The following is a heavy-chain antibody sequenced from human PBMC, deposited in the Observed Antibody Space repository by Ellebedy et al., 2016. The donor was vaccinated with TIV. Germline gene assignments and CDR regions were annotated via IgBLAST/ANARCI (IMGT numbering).Heavy chain of an antibody. CDR2: INPNSGGT. V-gene: IGHV1-2*02. J-gene: IGHJ3*02. Sequence: ASVKVSCKASGGTFSSYAISWVRQAPGQGLEWMGWINPNSGGTNYAQKFQGRVTMTRDTSISTAYMELSRLRSDDTAVYYCAVITRVYGPDDDAFDIWGQGTMVTVSS. CDR3: AVITRVYGPDDDAFDI. CDR1: GGTFSSYA. D-gene: IGHD3-16*01.